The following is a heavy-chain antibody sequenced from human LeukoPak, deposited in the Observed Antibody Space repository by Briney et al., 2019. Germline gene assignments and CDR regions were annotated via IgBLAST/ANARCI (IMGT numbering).Heavy chain of an antibody. Sequence: GASVKVSCKSSGGNFRNYAINWVRQAPGQGLEWMGGIVPLLGRVIYAQRFQGRVTISADESTNTVYMDLNSLRSEDTAIYYCAKCFVAATFGDIFDSAFDVWGQGTTVTVSS. V-gene: IGHV1-69*13. D-gene: IGHD3-10*02. CDR1: GGNFRNYA. J-gene: IGHJ3*01. CDR3: AKCFVAATFGDIFDSAFDV. CDR2: IVPLLGRV.